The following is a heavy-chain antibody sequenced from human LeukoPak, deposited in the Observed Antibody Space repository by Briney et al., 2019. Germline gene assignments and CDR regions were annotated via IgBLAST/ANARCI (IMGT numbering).Heavy chain of an antibody. Sequence: GASVKVSCKASGYTFTGYYMHWVRQAPGQGLEWMGWINPNSGGTNYAQKFQGRVTMTRDTSISTAYMELSRLRSDDTAVYYCARGISAAGTKIYYYYYMDVWGKGTTVTVSS. D-gene: IGHD6-13*01. CDR2: INPNSGGT. CDR1: GYTFTGYY. J-gene: IGHJ6*03. CDR3: ARGISAAGTKIYYYYYMDV. V-gene: IGHV1-2*02.